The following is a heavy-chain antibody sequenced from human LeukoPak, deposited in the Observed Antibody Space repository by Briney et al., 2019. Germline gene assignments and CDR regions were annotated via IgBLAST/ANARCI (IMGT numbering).Heavy chain of an antibody. J-gene: IGHJ4*02. D-gene: IGHD5-12*01. V-gene: IGHV3-74*01. CDR1: GFTFSRYW. CDR2: IGEYGTTI. Sequence: GGSLRLSCAASGFTFSRYWMHWVRQAPGKGLVWVSRIGEYGTTINYADSVKGRFTISRNNAGDTLFLQMNSLRAEDTGVYYCATDLSGRQDYWGQGTLVTVSS. CDR3: ATDLSGRQDY.